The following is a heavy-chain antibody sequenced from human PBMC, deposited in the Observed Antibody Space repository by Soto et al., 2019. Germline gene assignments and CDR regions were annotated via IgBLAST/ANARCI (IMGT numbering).Heavy chain of an antibody. CDR1: GFSFSNTGMC. CDR2: IDWDDDK. D-gene: IGHD6-19*01. J-gene: IGHJ6*02. V-gene: IGHV2-70*11. Sequence: SGPTLVNPTQTLTLTCTFSGFSFSNTGMCVSWIRQPPGKALEWLARIDWDDDKYYSTSLKTRLTISKDTSKNLVVLTMTNVDPVDTATYYCARTFSSGWPKYYYYNMDVWGQGTTVTVSS. CDR3: ARTFSSGWPKYYYYNMDV.